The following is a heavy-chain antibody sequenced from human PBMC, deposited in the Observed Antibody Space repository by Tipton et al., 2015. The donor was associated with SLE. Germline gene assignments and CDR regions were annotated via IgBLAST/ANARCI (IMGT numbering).Heavy chain of an antibody. D-gene: IGHD3-9*01. CDR3: ARVYYDILTDHGGNWFDP. V-gene: IGHV4-30-4*01. J-gene: IGHJ5*02. CDR2: IYYSGST. CDR1: GGSVSSGDYY. Sequence: TLSLTCTVSGGSVSSGDYYWSWIRQPPGKGLEWIGYIYYSGSTSYNPSLKSRVTISVDTSKNQFSLKLSSVTAADTAVYYCARVYYDILTDHGGNWFDPWGQGTLVTVSS.